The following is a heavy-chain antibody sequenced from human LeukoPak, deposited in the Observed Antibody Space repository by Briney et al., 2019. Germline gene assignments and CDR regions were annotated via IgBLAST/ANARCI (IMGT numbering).Heavy chain of an antibody. CDR1: GFTFTSSA. D-gene: IGHD6-6*01. V-gene: IGHV1-58*02. CDR3: ARDWSIAARPLLGY. CDR2: IVVGSGNT. Sequence: GASVKVSCKASGFTFTSSAMQWVRQARGQRLEWIGWIVVGSGNTNYAQKFQERVTITRDMSTSTAYMELSSLRSEDTAVYYCARDWSIAARPLLGYWGQGTLVTVSS. J-gene: IGHJ4*02.